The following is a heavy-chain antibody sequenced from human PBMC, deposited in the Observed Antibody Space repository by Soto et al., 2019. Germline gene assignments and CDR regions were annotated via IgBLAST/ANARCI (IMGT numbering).Heavy chain of an antibody. V-gene: IGHV3-48*02. CDR1: GFTFSSYS. CDR2: ISSTGNTI. D-gene: IGHD1-1*01. J-gene: IGHJ4*02. CDR3: ARDPSTGTSPFDY. Sequence: EVQLVESGGGLVQPGGSLRLSCAASGFTFSSYSMNWVRQAPGKGLEWVSYISSTGNTIYYADSVRGRFTISRDNAKNSLYLQMNSLRDEDTSVYYCARDPSTGTSPFDYWGQGTLVTVSS.